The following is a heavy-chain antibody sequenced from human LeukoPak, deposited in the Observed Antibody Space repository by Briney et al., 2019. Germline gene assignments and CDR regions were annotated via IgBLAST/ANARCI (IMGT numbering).Heavy chain of an antibody. J-gene: IGHJ4*02. D-gene: IGHD3-10*01. CDR1: GFAFSSYG. CDR3: AKDGLLWFGELFY. CDR2: IRFDGSGK. Sequence: GGSLRLSCAASGFAFSSYGMHWVRQAPGKGLEWVTFIRFDGSGKYYGDSVKGRFTISRDNSKNTLYLQMNSLRAEDTAIYYCAKDGLLWFGELFYWGQGTLVTVSS. V-gene: IGHV3-30*02.